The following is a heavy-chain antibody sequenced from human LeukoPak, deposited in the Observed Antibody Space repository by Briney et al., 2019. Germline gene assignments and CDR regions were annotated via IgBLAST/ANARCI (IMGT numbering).Heavy chain of an antibody. V-gene: IGHV1-69*04. D-gene: IGHD3-10*01. J-gene: IGHJ6*02. CDR3: SGSGSQSYYYYYGMDV. CDR1: GGTFSSYA. CDR2: IIPILGIA. Sequence: GASVKVSCKASGGTFSSYAISWVQQAPGQGLEWMGRIIPILGIANYAQKFQGRVTITADKSTSTAYMELSSLRSEDTAVYYCSGSGSQSYYYYYGMDVWGQGTTVTVSS.